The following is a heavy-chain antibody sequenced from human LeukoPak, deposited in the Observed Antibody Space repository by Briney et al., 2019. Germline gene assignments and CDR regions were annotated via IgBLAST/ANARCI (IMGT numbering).Heavy chain of an antibody. D-gene: IGHD6-13*01. CDR2: IIPILGIA. CDR1: GGTFSSYT. V-gene: IGHV1-69*02. Sequence: GSSVKVSCKASGGTFSSYTISWVRQAPGQGLEWMGRIIPILGIANYAQKFQGRVTITADKSTRTAYMELSSLRSEDTAVYYCARATAYSSSSYAFDIWGQGTMVTVSS. CDR3: ARATAYSSSSYAFDI. J-gene: IGHJ3*02.